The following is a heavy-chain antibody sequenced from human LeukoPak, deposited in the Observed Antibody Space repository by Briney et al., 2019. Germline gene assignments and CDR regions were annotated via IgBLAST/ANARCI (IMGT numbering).Heavy chain of an antibody. CDR1: GFTFSSYA. CDR2: ISGSGGST. D-gene: IGHD3-22*01. J-gene: IGHJ4*02. Sequence: PGGSLRLSCATSGFTFSSYATSRVRQAPGKGLEWVSAISGSGGSTYYADSVKGRFTISRDNSKNTLYLQMNSLRAEDTAVYYCANRGDYDSSGYLRTYWGQGTLVTVSS. V-gene: IGHV3-23*01. CDR3: ANRGDYDSSGYLRTY.